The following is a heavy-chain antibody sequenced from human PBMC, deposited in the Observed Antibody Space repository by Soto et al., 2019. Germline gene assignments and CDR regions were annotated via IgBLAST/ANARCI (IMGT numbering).Heavy chain of an antibody. Sequence: QVQLVQSGAEVQMPGASVKVSCKASGYTFTGYFMQWVRQAPGQGLQWMGWINPNTGGTNYAQKFQGRVTMPRDTSITTAYMELSSLRSDDTAVYYCARGDYYDSSGYLDYWGQGTLVTVSS. CDR2: INPNTGGT. J-gene: IGHJ4*02. CDR3: ARGDYYDSSGYLDY. D-gene: IGHD3-22*01. CDR1: GYTFTGYF. V-gene: IGHV1-2*02.